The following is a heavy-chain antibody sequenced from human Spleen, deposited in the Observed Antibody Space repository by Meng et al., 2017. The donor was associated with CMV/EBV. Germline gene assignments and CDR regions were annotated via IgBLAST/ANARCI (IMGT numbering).Heavy chain of an antibody. CDR1: GGTFSSYA. D-gene: IGHD2-2*01. CDR3: ARGRTSSDDGDM. V-gene: IGHV1-69*04. J-gene: IGHJ3*02. Sequence: SVKVSCKASGGTFSSYAISWVRQAPGQGLEWMGRIIPILGTANYAQNFQGRVTITADKSTSTVYMELSSLTSEDTAVYYCARGRTSSDDGDMWGQGTTVTVSS. CDR2: IIPILGTA.